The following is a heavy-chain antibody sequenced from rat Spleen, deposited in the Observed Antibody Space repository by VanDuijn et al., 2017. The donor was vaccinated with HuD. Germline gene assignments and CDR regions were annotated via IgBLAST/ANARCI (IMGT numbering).Heavy chain of an antibody. CDR2: ISFDGSTT. Sequence: EVQLVESGGGLVQPGRSMKLSCAALGFTFSNYYMAWVRQAPTKGLEWVASISFDGSTTYYRDSVKGRFTISRDNTKSTLYLQMNSLRSEDTATYYCTTENYWFAYWGQGTLVTVSS. CDR1: GFTFSNYY. V-gene: IGHV5-20*01. J-gene: IGHJ3*01. D-gene: IGHD1-10*01. CDR3: TTENYWFAY.